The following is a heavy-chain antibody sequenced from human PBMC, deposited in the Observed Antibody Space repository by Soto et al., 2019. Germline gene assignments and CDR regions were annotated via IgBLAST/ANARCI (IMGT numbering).Heavy chain of an antibody. CDR2: IIPIFGTA. D-gene: IGHD3-22*01. J-gene: IGHJ3*02. CDR3: ARGRGYYYDSSGRNAFDI. CDR1: GGTFSSYA. Sequence: SVKVSCKSSGGTFSSYAISWVRQAPGQGLEWMGGIIPIFGTANYAQKFQGRVTITADESTSTAYMELSSLRSEDTAVYYCARGRGYYYDSSGRNAFDIWGQGTMVTV. V-gene: IGHV1-69*13.